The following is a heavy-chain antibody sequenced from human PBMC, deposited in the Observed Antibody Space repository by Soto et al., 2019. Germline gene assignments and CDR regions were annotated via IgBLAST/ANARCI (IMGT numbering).Heavy chain of an antibody. CDR2: INPSGGST. CDR1: GYTFTSYY. Sequence: ASVKVSCKASGYTFTSYYMHWVRQAPGQGLEWMGIINPSGGSTSYAQKFQGRVTITADKSTSTAYMELSSLRSEDTAVYYCARMAVAGTHNWFDPWGQGTLVTVSS. V-gene: IGHV1-46*01. CDR3: ARMAVAGTHNWFDP. D-gene: IGHD6-19*01. J-gene: IGHJ5*02.